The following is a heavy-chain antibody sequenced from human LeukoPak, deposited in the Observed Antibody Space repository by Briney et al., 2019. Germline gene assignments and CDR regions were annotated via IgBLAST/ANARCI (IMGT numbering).Heavy chain of an antibody. D-gene: IGHD3-22*01. CDR2: IKSKTDGGTT. V-gene: IGHV3-15*01. Sequence: GGSLRLSCAASGFTFSNAWMSWVRQAPGKGLEWVGRIKSKTDGGTTDYAAPVKGRFTISRDDSKNTLYLQMNSLKTEDTAVYYCTTHSNHPEIVVVPQYYFDYWGQGTLVTVSS. CDR3: TTHSNHPEIVVVPQYYFDY. CDR1: GFTFSNAW. J-gene: IGHJ4*02.